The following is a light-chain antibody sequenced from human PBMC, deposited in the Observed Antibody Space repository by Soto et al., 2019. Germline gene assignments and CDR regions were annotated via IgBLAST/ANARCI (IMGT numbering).Light chain of an antibody. V-gene: IGKV3-11*01. CDR2: DAS. Sequence: EIVLTQSPATLSLSPGERSTLSCRASQSVSSYLAWYQQKPGQAPRLLIYDASNRATGIPARFSGSGSGTDFTLTIRSLEPEDFAVYYCQQRSNWPPFTFGPGTTVDIK. CDR3: QQRSNWPPFT. J-gene: IGKJ3*01. CDR1: QSVSSY.